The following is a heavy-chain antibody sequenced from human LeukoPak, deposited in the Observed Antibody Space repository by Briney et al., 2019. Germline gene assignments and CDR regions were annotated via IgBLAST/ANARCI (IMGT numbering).Heavy chain of an antibody. CDR3: ARGQYGFDY. J-gene: IGHJ4*02. Sequence: SETLSLTCTVSGGSISSGGYYWSWIRQPPGKGLEWIGYIYHSGSTYYNPSLKSRVTISVDRSKNQFSLKLSSVTAADTAVYYCARGQYGFDYWGQGTLVTVSS. CDR2: IYHSGST. V-gene: IGHV4-30-2*01. CDR1: GGSISSGGYY. D-gene: IGHD2-2*01.